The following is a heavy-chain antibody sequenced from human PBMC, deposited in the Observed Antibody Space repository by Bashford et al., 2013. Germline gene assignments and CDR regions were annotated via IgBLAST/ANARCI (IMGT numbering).Heavy chain of an antibody. CDR3: ARGLFHDGYNFRAVRRTDY. CDR2: IYYSGST. D-gene: IGHD5-24*01. CDR1: GGSISSSSYY. V-gene: IGHV4-39*07. J-gene: IGHJ4*02. Sequence: SETLSLTCTVSGGSISSSSYYWGWIRQPPGKGLEWIGSIYYSGSTYYNPSLKSRVTISVDTSKNQFSLKLSSVTAADTAVYYCARGLFHDGYNFRAVRRTDYWGQGNPGHRLL.